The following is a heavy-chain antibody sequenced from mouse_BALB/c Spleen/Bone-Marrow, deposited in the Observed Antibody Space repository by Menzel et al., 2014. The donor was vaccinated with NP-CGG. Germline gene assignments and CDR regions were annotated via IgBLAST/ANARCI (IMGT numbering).Heavy chain of an antibody. V-gene: IGHV5-4*02. D-gene: IGHD4-1*01. CDR1: GFTFSDYY. CDR3: TRGLGNSGTEFAY. CDR2: ISDGGSYT. Sequence: EVQLVESGGGLVKPGGSLKLSCAASGFTFSDYYLYWVRQTPEKRLEWVATISDGGSYTRYPDSVKGRFTISRDNAKNNLYLRMSSLKSEDTAMYYCTRGLGNSGTEFAYWGQGTLVTVSA. J-gene: IGHJ3*01.